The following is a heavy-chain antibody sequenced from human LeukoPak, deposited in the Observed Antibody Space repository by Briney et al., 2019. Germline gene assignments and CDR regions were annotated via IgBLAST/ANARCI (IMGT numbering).Heavy chain of an antibody. Sequence: GSVKVSCRASGYTLTSYDMNGVRQAPGKGLERMGWMNPNSGNTGYAQKFQGTVTMTINTSILPAYMELSSLRSEDSSVYYCSRAGMARGYFDLWGRGTLVTVS. J-gene: IGHJ2*01. CDR1: GYTLTSYD. D-gene: IGHD5-24*01. CDR3: SRAGMARGYFDL. V-gene: IGHV1-8*01. CDR2: MNPNSGNT.